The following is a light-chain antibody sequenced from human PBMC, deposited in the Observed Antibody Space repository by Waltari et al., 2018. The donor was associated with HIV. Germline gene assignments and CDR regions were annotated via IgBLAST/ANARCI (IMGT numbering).Light chain of an antibody. V-gene: IGLV1-51*02. Sequence: QSVLTQPPSVSAAPGPKVTISCSGSTSNIGRNSVSWYQQLPGTAPKLLIYENDKRPSGISDRFSGFKSGSAATLGITGLQTGDEADYYCGTWDRSLSGGVFGGGTKLTVL. J-gene: IGLJ2*01. CDR1: TSNIGRNS. CDR3: GTWDRSLSGGV. CDR2: END.